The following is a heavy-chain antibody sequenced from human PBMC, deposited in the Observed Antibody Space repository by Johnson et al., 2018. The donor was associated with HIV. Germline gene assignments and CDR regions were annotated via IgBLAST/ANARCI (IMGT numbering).Heavy chain of an antibody. V-gene: IGHV3-9*01. D-gene: IGHD6-19*01. Sequence: VQLVESGGGVVRPGGSLRLSCAASGFTFDDYAMHWVRQAPGKGLEWVSGISWNSGSIGYVDSVKGRFTISRDNAKNSLSLQMISLRAEDTAIYYCARGSLSGWFPPDALDIWGQGTMVTVSS. CDR2: ISWNSGSI. CDR3: ARGSLSGWFPPDALDI. CDR1: GFTFDDYA. J-gene: IGHJ3*02.